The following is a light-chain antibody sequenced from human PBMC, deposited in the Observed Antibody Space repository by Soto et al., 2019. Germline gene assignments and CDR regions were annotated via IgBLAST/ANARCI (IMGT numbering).Light chain of an antibody. V-gene: IGLV2-11*01. CDR2: DVS. Sequence: QSALTQPRSVSGSPGQSVTISCTGTSSDVGGYKYVSWYQQHPGKAPKLMIYDVSKRPSGVPDRFSGSKSGNTASLTISGLQAEDEADYYCCSYAGSYTYVFGTGTTLTVL. CDR1: SSDVGGYKY. CDR3: CSYAGSYTYV. J-gene: IGLJ1*01.